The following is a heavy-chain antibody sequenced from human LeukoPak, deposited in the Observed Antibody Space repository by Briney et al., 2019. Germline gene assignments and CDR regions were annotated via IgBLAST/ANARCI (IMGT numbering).Heavy chain of an antibody. D-gene: IGHD1/OR15-1a*01. CDR1: GFTFSSYA. CDR3: AKGVNIFDY. Sequence: PGGSLRLSYAASGFTFSSYAMSWVRQATGKGLEWVSGISDSASSTYYADSVKGRFTISRDNSKNTLYLQMNSLRAEDTAVYYCAKGVNIFDYWGQGTLVTVSS. CDR2: ISDSASST. V-gene: IGHV3-23*01. J-gene: IGHJ4*02.